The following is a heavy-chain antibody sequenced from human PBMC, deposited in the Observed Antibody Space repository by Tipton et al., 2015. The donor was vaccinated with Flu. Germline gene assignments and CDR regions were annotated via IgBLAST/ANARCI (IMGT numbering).Heavy chain of an antibody. D-gene: IGHD6-13*01. CDR1: GFDFSNFG. V-gene: IGHV3-30*02. J-gene: IGHJ6*02. CDR3: AKDSVAGGTWNWPYYYGIDV. CDR2: IRYYGTDM. Sequence: SLRLSCAASGFDFSNFGMHWVRQAPGRGLEWVALIRYYGTDMFYADSVKGRFTVSRDNSKNTLYLQMNSLRPEDTAVYYCAKDSVAGGTWNWPYYYGIDVWGQGTTVTVSS.